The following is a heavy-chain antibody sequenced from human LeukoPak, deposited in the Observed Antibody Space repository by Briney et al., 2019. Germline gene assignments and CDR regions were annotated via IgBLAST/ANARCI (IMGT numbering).Heavy chain of an antibody. CDR2: ISSSSSTI. D-gene: IGHD3-22*01. J-gene: IGHJ5*02. V-gene: IGHV3-48*01. CDR1: GFTFSSYS. CDR3: ARDDSSGYYYSWFDP. Sequence: GGSLRLSCAASGFTFSSYSMNWVRQAPGKGLEWVSYISSSSSTIYYADSVKGRFTISRDNVKNSLYLQMNSLRAEDTAVYYCARDDSSGYYYSWFDPWGQGTLVTVSS.